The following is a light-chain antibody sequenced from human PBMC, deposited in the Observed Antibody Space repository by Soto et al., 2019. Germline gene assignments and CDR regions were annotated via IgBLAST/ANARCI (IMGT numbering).Light chain of an antibody. J-gene: IGKJ4*01. CDR1: QSVSSY. CDR2: DAS. CDR3: QQRSNWPLT. Sequence: EIVLTQSPATLSLSPGERATLSCRASQSVSSYLAWYQQKPGQAPRLPIYDASNRATGIPARFSGSGSGTDFTLTISNVEPEDCAVYYCQQRSNWPLTFGGGTKVEIK. V-gene: IGKV3-11*01.